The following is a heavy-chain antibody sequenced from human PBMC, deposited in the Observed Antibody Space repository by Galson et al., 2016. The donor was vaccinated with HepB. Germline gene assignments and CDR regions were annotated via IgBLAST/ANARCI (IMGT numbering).Heavy chain of an antibody. Sequence: SVKVSCKASGYTFTTYGISWVRQAPGQGLEWMGWISAYNGDTNYAQKPQGRVTMTTDTSTSTAYMELKSLRSDDTAVYYCAKLTENYYDSSRYFDYWGQGTLVPVSS. CDR2: ISAYNGDT. J-gene: IGHJ4*02. V-gene: IGHV1-18*01. D-gene: IGHD3-22*01. CDR3: AKLTENYYDSSRYFDY. CDR1: GYTFTTYG.